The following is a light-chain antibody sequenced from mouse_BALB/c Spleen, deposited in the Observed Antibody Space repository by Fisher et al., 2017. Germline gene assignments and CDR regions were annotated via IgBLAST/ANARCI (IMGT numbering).Light chain of an antibody. J-gene: IGKJ4*01. CDR1: SSVSY. CDR2: GTS. CDR3: QQRSSYPFT. Sequence: IVLTQSPAIMSASPGEKVTMTCSASSSVSYMHWYQQKSGTSPKLWIYGTSNLAPGVPARFCGSGSGNSYSLTISSMEGEDAATYYCQQRSSYPFTFGSGTKLEIK. V-gene: IGKV4-57*01.